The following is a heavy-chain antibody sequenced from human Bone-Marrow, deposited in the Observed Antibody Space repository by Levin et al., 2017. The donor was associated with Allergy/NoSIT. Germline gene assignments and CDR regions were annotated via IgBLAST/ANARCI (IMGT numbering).Heavy chain of an antibody. CDR3: ARAGGYSYGYGLSYYYYYMDV. V-gene: IGHV1-18*01. Sequence: GASVKVSCKASGYTFTSYGISWVRQAPGQGLEWMGWISAYNGNTNYAQKLQGRVTMTTDTSTSTAYMELRSLRSDDTAVYYCARAGGYSYGYGLSYYYYYMDVWGKGTTVTVSS. J-gene: IGHJ6*03. D-gene: IGHD5-18*01. CDR2: ISAYNGNT. CDR1: GYTFTSYG.